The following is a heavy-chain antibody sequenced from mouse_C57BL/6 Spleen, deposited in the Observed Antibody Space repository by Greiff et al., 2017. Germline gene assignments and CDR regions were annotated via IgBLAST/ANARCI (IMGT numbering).Heavy chain of an antibody. CDR2: INPNYGTT. J-gene: IGHJ1*03. Sequence: VHVKQSGPELVKPGASVKISCKASGYSFTDYNMNWVKQSNGKSLEWIGVINPNYGTTSYNQKFKGKATLTVDQSSSTAYMQLNSLTSEDSAVYYCARRSYYGSNWYFDVWGTGTTVTVSS. D-gene: IGHD1-1*01. CDR1: GYSFTDYN. V-gene: IGHV1-39*01. CDR3: ARRSYYGSNWYFDV.